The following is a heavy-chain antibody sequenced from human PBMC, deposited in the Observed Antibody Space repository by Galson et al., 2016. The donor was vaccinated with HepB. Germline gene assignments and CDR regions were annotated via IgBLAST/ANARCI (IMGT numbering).Heavy chain of an antibody. J-gene: IGHJ6*02. Sequence: CAISGDSVSSNSAAWNWIRQSPSRGLEWLGRTYYRSKWYNDYAVSVKSRITVNPDTSKNQFSLHLYSVTPEDSAVYYCARLIATTDLYGVDVWGQGTTVTVSS. D-gene: IGHD6-13*01. CDR2: TYYRSKWYN. V-gene: IGHV6-1*01. CDR1: GDSVSSNSAA. CDR3: ARLIATTDLYGVDV.